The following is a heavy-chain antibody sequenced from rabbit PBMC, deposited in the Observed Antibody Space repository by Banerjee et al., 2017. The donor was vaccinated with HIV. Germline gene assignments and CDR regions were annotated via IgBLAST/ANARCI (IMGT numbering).Heavy chain of an antibody. V-gene: IGHV1S47*01. CDR3: ARGAGGAGDGFNL. Sequence: QEQLKESGGGLVQPGGSLTLSCKASGFDFSGYFMSWVRQAPGKGLEWIGYIDPIFGSTYCASWVNGRFTISSHNAQNTVSLQMTSLTAADTATYFCARGAGGAGDGFNLWGQGTLVTVS. CDR1: GFDFSGYF. J-gene: IGHJ4*01. CDR2: IDPIFGST. D-gene: IGHD2-1*01.